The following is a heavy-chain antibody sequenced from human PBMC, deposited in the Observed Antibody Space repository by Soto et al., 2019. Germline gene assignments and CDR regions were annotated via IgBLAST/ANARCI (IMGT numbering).Heavy chain of an antibody. V-gene: IGHV3-53*01. CDR3: VRERRGLGIGFDH. CDR2: FFTGGST. CDR1: GFNVSDNY. J-gene: IGHJ4*02. Sequence: VGSLRLSCAAAGFNVSDNYMGWVRQAPGKGLEWVSSFFTGGSTDYADSVKGRFTISRDDSKNTVYLQTNSLRAEDTAVYFCVRERRGLGIGFDHWGQGTLVTVSS. D-gene: IGHD6-19*01.